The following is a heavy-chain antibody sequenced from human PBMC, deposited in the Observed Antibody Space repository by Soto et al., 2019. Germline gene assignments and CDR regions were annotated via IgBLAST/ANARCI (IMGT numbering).Heavy chain of an antibody. V-gene: IGHV3-53*01. J-gene: IGHJ5*02. CDR1: GFSVRSSH. CDR3: ARLSPYDSGSYSFRSNWFPP. CDR2: MYSGGGT. Sequence: EVQLVDSGGGLIQPGGSLRLSCAASGFSVRSSHMSWVRQAPGKGLEWVSIMYSGGGTYYAVSVKGRFTISRDNSKNTVFLKMNPRRHDDLLMYFCARLSPYDSGSYSFRSNWFPPWGQGTLVTVSS. D-gene: IGHD3-10*01.